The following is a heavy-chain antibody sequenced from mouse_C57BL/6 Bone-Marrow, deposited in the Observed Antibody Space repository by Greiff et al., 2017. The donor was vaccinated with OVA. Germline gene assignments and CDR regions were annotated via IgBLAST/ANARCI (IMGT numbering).Heavy chain of an antibody. J-gene: IGHJ4*01. D-gene: IGHD1-1*01. CDR1: GFTFSDYG. CDR3: ARDYYGSSPYAMDY. CDR2: ISSGSSTI. V-gene: IGHV5-17*01. Sequence: EVQLVESGGGLVKPGGSLKLSCAASGFTFSDYGMHWVRQAPEKGLEWVAYISSGSSTIYNADTVKGRFTISRDNAKNTLFLQMTSLRSEDTAMYYCARDYYGSSPYAMDYWGQGTSVTVSS.